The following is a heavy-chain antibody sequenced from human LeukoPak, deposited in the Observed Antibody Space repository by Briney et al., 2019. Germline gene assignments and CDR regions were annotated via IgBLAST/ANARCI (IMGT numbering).Heavy chain of an antibody. Sequence: GGSLRLSCAASGFTFSSYSMNWVRQAPGKGLEWVSSISSSSSYIYYADSVKGRFTISRDNSKNTLYLQMNSLRAEDTAIYYCAKLLVATGTDYWGQGTLVTVSS. CDR2: ISSSSSYI. J-gene: IGHJ4*02. D-gene: IGHD6-13*01. CDR1: GFTFSSYS. V-gene: IGHV3-21*04. CDR3: AKLLVATGTDY.